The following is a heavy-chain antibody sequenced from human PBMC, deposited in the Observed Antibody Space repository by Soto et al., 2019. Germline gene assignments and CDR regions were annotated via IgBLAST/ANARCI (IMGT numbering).Heavy chain of an antibody. V-gene: IGHV3-21*01. CDR3: ARAGDYIWGSYDY. D-gene: IGHD3-16*01. Sequence: GGSLRLSCAASGFTFSSYSMNWVRQAPGKGLEWVSSISSSSSYIYYADSVKGRFTISRDNAKNSLYLQMNSLRAEDTAVYYCARAGDYIWGSYDYWGQGTLVTVSS. CDR2: ISSSSSYI. J-gene: IGHJ4*02. CDR1: GFTFSSYS.